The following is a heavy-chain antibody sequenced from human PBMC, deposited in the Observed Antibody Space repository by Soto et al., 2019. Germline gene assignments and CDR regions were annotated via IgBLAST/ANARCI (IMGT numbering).Heavy chain of an antibody. D-gene: IGHD2-15*01. CDR1: GFTFDDYA. Sequence: PGGSLRLSCAASGFTFDDYAMHWVRQAPGKGLEWVSGISWNSGSIGYADSVKGRFTISRDNAKNSLYLQMNSLRAEDTALYYCAKSWGFSGLVAAPFDYWGQGTLVTVSS. CDR3: AKSWGFSGLVAAPFDY. V-gene: IGHV3-9*01. CDR2: ISWNSGSI. J-gene: IGHJ4*02.